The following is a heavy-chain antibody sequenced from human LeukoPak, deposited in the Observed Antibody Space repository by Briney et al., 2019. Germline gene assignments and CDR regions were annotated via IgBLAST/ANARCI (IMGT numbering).Heavy chain of an antibody. CDR3: ARDRGLESSAWMFDY. Sequence: ASVKVSCKASGYTFTSYYMHWVRQAPGQGLEWMGIISPSGGSTTYAQKFQGRVTMTRDTSTSTVYMELSSLRSEDTAVYYCARDRGLESSAWMFDYWGQGTLVTVSS. J-gene: IGHJ4*02. V-gene: IGHV1-46*01. CDR2: ISPSGGST. CDR1: GYTFTSYY. D-gene: IGHD6-19*01.